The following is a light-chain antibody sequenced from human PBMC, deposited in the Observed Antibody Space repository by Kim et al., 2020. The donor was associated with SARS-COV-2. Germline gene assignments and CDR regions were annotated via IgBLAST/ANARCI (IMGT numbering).Light chain of an antibody. CDR2: YDS. CDR3: QVWDSRSDHVV. Sequence: SYELTQPPSVSVAPGKTARITCGGNNIGSKSVHXYQQKPGQAPVLVIYYDSDRPSGIPERFSGSNSGNPATLAISRVEAGDEAEYYCQVWDSRSDHVVFG. CDR1: NIGSKS. V-gene: IGLV3-21*04. J-gene: IGLJ2*01.